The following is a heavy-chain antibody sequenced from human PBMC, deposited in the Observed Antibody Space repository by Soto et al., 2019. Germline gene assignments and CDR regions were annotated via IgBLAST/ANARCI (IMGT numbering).Heavy chain of an antibody. CDR1: GFTFSSYN. D-gene: IGHD3-22*01. CDR2: ISRSGDRT. V-gene: IGHV3-64*02. J-gene: IGHJ4*02. CDR3: ARARCSSGQCYYFDY. Sequence: EVQLVESGEGLVQPGGSLRLSCAASGFTFSSYNIHWIRQATGKGLEFVSAISRSGDRTYYADSVKGRVTITRDNSKNTVWLQMGSLRAEDIAVYYCARARCSSGQCYYFDYWGRGALVSVSS.